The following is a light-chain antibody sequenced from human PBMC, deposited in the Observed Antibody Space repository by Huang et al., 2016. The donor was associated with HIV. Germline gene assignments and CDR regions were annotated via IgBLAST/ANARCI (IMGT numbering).Light chain of an antibody. V-gene: IGKV2-28*01. J-gene: IGKJ4*01. Sequence: DIVMTQSPLSLPVTPGEPASISCRSSQSLLHSDGYNYLDWYLKRPGQSPQLLIYLGSNRASGVPDRFSGSGSGTDFTLKISRLEAEDVGVYYCMQALQTPRTFGGGTKVEIK. CDR2: LGS. CDR3: MQALQTPRT. CDR1: QSLLHSDGYNY.